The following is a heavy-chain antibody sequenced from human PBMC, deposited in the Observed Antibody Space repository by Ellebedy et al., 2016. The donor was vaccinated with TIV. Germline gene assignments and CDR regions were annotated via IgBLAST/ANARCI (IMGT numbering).Heavy chain of an antibody. Sequence: GGSLRLSXAASGFTFSSYSMNWVRQAPGKGLEWVSSISSSSSYIYYADSVKGRFTISRDNAKNSLYLQMNSLRAEDTAVYYCARESYHGGQDVWGKGTTVTVSS. J-gene: IGHJ6*04. V-gene: IGHV3-21*01. CDR3: ARESYHGGQDV. CDR2: ISSSSSYI. CDR1: GFTFSSYS. D-gene: IGHD1-14*01.